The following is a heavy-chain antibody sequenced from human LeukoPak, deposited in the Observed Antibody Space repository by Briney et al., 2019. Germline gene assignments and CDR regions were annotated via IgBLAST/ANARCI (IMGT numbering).Heavy chain of an antibody. CDR1: GFTFSRYS. CDR2: ISSSSSFI. CDR3: ARDPPLGYCSSSSCPHLDY. V-gene: IGHV3-21*01. D-gene: IGHD2-2*01. J-gene: IGHJ4*02. Sequence: GGSLRLSCAASGFTFSRYSMNWVRQTPGKGLEWVSSISSSSSFIYYADSVKGRFTISRDNAKNSLYLQMNSLRAEDTAVYYCARDPPLGYCSSSSCPHLDYWGQGTLVTVSS.